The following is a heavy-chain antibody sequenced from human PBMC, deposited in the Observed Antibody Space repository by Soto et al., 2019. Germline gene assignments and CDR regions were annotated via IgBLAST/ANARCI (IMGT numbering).Heavy chain of an antibody. CDR3: ARSQDSSGYWNNCFDP. CDR1: GGTFSTYT. CDR2: IIPLFGTA. Sequence: SVKVSCKASGGTFSTYTMTWVRQAPGQGLEWMGGIIPLFGTANYAQKSQGRVTITADESTSTVYMELSSLRSEDTAVYYCARSQDSSGYWNNCFDPWGQGTLVTVSS. V-gene: IGHV1-69*13. D-gene: IGHD3-22*01. J-gene: IGHJ5*02.